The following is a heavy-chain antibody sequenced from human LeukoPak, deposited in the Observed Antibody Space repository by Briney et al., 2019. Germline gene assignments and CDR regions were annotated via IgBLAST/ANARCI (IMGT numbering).Heavy chain of an antibody. J-gene: IGHJ4*02. Sequence: SETLSLTCTVSGGSISGYYWSWIRQPAGKGLEWIGRIYPSGSTNYNPSLTSRVTMSVDTSKNQFSLKLRSVTAADTAFYYCARRQAGYFDYWGQGTLVTVSS. CDR2: IYPSGST. V-gene: IGHV4-4*07. CDR3: ARRQAGYFDY. CDR1: GGSISGYY.